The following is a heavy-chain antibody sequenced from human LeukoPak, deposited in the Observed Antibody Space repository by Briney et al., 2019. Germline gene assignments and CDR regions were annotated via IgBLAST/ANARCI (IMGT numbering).Heavy chain of an antibody. D-gene: IGHD3-22*01. CDR3: ARDPRPSYESGGYYYPGDY. Sequence: ASVKVSCKASGYTFSSDYMHWVRQAPGQGLERMAIINPSGGSTSYAQKFQGRVTMTRDTSTSTVYMELSSLRSEDTAVYYCARDPRPSYESGGYYYPGDYWGQGTLVTVSS. CDR2: INPSGGST. CDR1: GYTFSSDY. V-gene: IGHV1-46*01. J-gene: IGHJ4*02.